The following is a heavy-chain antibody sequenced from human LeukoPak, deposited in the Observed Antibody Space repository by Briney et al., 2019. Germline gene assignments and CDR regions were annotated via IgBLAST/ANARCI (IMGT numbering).Heavy chain of an antibody. J-gene: IGHJ4*02. CDR2: IKGDGVTT. V-gene: IGHV3-43*02. D-gene: IGHD6-19*01. Sequence: GGSLRLSCAASGFTFNAYAIHWVRQAPGKGLEWVSLIKGDGVTTDYANSVKGRFTVSRDNSKNSLYLQMSNLRTEDTALYYCVRDTGSGWDFDYWGQGTLVTVSS. CDR1: GFTFNAYA. CDR3: VRDTGSGWDFDY.